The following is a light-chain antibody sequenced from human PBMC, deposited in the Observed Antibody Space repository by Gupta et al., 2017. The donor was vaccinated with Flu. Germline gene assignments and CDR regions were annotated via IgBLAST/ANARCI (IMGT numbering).Light chain of an antibody. Sequence: EIVLTPSPGTLSLSPGERATLPCRASQSVSSSYLAWYQQKTGQAPRLLIYGASSRGTSIPDRFSGSGSGTDFTLTISRLEPEDFSVYYCQQYGSSPPITFGQGTRVEIK. V-gene: IGKV3-20*01. CDR2: GAS. CDR1: QSVSSSY. CDR3: QQYGSSPPIT. J-gene: IGKJ5*01.